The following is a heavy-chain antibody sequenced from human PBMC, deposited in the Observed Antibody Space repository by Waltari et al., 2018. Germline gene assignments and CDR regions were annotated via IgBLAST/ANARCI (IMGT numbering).Heavy chain of an antibody. V-gene: IGHV4-38-2*02. J-gene: IGHJ5*01. D-gene: IGHD3-10*01. CDR1: GFTVVSGYY. Sequence: QVQLQESGPGVMKPSETLSLTCQVSGFTVVSGYYWGWIRQSPGQGLEWIGSAYHGGSTFSNPSLESRVSISLDRSENQVALEVRSLTAADTAVYYCARGTRVNLVRGAEWFDFWGPGMLVSVSS. CDR2: AYHGGST. CDR3: ARGTRVNLVRGAEWFDF.